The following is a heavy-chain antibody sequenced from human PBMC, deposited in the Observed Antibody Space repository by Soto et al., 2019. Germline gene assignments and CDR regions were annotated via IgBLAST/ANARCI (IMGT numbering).Heavy chain of an antibody. Sequence: QVQLVQSGSEVKKPGASVEVSCRTSGYMFTTYGISWVRQAPGQGLEWIAWISAHNVKKYAQKFQGRVTMTTDTSTTTVSMELRNLTSDDTGTYFCARTGGGLAARPLEYWGQGTLVTVSS. D-gene: IGHD6-6*01. CDR3: ARTGGGLAARPLEY. V-gene: IGHV1-18*04. J-gene: IGHJ4*02. CDR2: ISAHNVK. CDR1: GYMFTTYG.